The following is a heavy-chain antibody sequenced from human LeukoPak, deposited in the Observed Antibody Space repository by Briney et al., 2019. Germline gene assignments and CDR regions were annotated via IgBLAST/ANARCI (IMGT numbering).Heavy chain of an antibody. Sequence: SGGSLRLSCAASGFTVSSNYMSWVRQAPGKGLEWVSIIYSGGNTYYAHSVKGRFSISRDNSKNTLFLQMNSLRAEGPAVYYCARDFVGGGNYDWGQGTLVTVSS. V-gene: IGHV3-53*01. J-gene: IGHJ4*02. CDR1: GFTVSSNY. CDR3: ARDFVGGGNYD. D-gene: IGHD2-21*01. CDR2: IYSGGNT.